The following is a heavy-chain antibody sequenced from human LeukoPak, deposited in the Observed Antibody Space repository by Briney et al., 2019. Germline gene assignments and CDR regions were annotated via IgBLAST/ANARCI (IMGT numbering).Heavy chain of an antibody. CDR3: AVWGGSSCLGDFEI. D-gene: IGHD3-22*01. Sequence: PGASVKLSCKASGYTFTCYYMHWVRQAPGQGLEWLGIINPDGGGTSYAEKFKGRVTVTRDKSTSTLYIEMSSLRSEDTAVYYCAVWGGSSCLGDFEIWGQGTMVTVSS. CDR1: GYTFTCYY. CDR2: INPDGGGT. V-gene: IGHV1-46*01. J-gene: IGHJ3*02.